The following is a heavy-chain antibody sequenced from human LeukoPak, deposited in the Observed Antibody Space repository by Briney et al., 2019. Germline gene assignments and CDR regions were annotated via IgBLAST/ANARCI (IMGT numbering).Heavy chain of an antibody. CDR1: GGSFSGYY. J-gene: IGHJ4*02. CDR3: ARGKYNRGYSYGNFDY. D-gene: IGHD5-18*01. CDR2: INHSGST. V-gene: IGHV4-34*01. Sequence: SETLSLTCAVYGGSFSGYYWSWIRQPPGKGLEWIGEINHSGSTNYNPSLKSRVTISVDTSKNQFSLKLSPVTAADTAVYYRARGKYNRGYSYGNFDYWGQGTLVTVSS.